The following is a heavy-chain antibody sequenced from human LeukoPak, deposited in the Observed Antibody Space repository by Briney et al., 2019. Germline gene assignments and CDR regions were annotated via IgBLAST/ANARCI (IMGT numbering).Heavy chain of an antibody. J-gene: IGHJ6*02. Sequence: GRSLRLSCAASGFTFSSYAMHWVRQAPGKGLEWVAVISYDGSNKYYADSVKGRFTISRDNSKNTLYLQMNSLRAEDTAVYYCAREKGYCSSTSCPSGYYYGMDVWGQGTTVTVSS. D-gene: IGHD2-2*01. V-gene: IGHV3-30*04. CDR2: ISYDGSNK. CDR3: AREKGYCSSTSCPSGYYYGMDV. CDR1: GFTFSSYA.